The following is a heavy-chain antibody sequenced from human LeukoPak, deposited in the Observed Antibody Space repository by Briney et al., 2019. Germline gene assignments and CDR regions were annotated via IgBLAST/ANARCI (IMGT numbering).Heavy chain of an antibody. V-gene: IGHV3-21*01. D-gene: IGHD3-3*01. CDR1: GFIFSSYA. Sequence: GGSLRLSCAASGFIFSSYAMSWVRQAPGKGLEWVSSLGTSGGSTHYADSVKGRFTISRDNAKNSLYLQMNSLRAEDTAVYYCARDRYDFWSGYYSYYYMDVWGKGTTVTVSS. CDR2: LGTSGGST. CDR3: ARDRYDFWSGYYSYYYMDV. J-gene: IGHJ6*03.